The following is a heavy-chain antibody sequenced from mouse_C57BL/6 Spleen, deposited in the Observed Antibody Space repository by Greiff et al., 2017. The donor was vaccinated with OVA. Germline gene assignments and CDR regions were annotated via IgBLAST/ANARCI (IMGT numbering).Heavy chain of an antibody. J-gene: IGHJ4*01. Sequence: VKLMESGAELARPGASVTLSCKASGYNFPSYGISWVKQRTGQGLEWIGEIYPRSGNTYYNEKFNGKATLTADKSSSTAYMELRSLTSEDSAGYVCARENWERYYAMDDWGQGTSVTVSS. D-gene: IGHD4-1*01. CDR3: ARENWERYYAMDD. CDR2: IYPRSGNT. V-gene: IGHV1-81*01. CDR1: GYNFPSYG.